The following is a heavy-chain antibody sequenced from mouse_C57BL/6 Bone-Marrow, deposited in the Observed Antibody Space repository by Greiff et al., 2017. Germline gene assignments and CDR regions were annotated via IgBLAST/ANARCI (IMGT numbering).Heavy chain of an antibody. CDR1: GYTFTSYW. CDR3: ARSRQLRLRFAY. CDR2: IDPNSGGT. J-gene: IGHJ3*01. V-gene: IGHV1-72*01. D-gene: IGHD3-2*02. Sequence: QVHVKQSGAELVKPGASVKLSCKASGYTFTSYWMHWVKQRPGRGLEWIGRIDPNSGGTKYNEKFKSKATLTVDKPSSTAYMQLSSLTSEDSAVYYGARSRQLRLRFAYWGQGTLVTVSA.